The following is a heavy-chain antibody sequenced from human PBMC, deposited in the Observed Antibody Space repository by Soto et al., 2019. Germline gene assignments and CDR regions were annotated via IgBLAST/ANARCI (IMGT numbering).Heavy chain of an antibody. V-gene: IGHV1-2*04. CDR3: ALIFGVAEDLDY. D-gene: IGHD3-3*01. Sequence: ASVKVSCKGSGYTFTGYYMHWVRQAPGQGLEWMGWINPNSGGTNYAQKFQGWVTMTRDTSISTAYMELSRLRSDDTAVYYCALIFGVAEDLDYWGQGTLVTVSS. CDR2: INPNSGGT. J-gene: IGHJ4*02. CDR1: GYTFTGYY.